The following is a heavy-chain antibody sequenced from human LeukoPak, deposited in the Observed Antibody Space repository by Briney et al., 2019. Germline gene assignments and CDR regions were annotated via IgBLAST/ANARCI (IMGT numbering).Heavy chain of an antibody. V-gene: IGHV1-2*02. CDR2: INPNSGVT. Sequence: ASVKVSCKASGYTFTGYYMHWVRQAPGQGLEWMGWINPNSGVTNYAQKFQGRVTMTRDTSISTACMELSRLRSDDTAVYYCARGHSGYDNWFDPWGQGTLVTVSS. J-gene: IGHJ5*02. D-gene: IGHD5-12*01. CDR3: ARGHSGYDNWFDP. CDR1: GYTFTGYY.